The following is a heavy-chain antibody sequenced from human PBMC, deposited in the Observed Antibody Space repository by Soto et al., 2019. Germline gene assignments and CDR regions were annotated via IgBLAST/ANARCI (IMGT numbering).Heavy chain of an antibody. CDR2: ITWNSRVL. CDR3: AKGRYDFWSPYYFDS. CDR1: GLNFDDFA. D-gene: IGHD3-3*01. Sequence: GGSLRLSCVGTGLNFDDFAMHWVRQAPGKGLEWVSGITWNSRVLAYADSVKGRFTISRDNARNSLYLQMDSLRDEDTALYYCAKGRYDFWSPYYFDSWFQGTMVTVSS. J-gene: IGHJ4*02. V-gene: IGHV3-9*01.